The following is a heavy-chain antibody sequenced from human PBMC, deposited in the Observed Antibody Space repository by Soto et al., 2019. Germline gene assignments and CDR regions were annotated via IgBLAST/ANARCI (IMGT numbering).Heavy chain of an antibody. CDR1: GFTFSRDA. J-gene: IGHJ4*02. CDR3: AKDSIGNWWLYFDY. Sequence: EVQLLESGGGLVQPGGSLRLSCAASGFTFSRDAMSWVRQAPGKGLEWVSAISGNGGSTYYADSVKGRFTISRDNSTNTLYLQMNSLRAEDTAVYYCAKDSIGNWWLYFDYWGQGTLVTVSS. CDR2: ISGNGGST. D-gene: IGHD2-8*02. V-gene: IGHV3-23*01.